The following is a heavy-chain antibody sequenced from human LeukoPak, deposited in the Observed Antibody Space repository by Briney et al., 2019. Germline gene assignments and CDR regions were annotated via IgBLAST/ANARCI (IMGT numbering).Heavy chain of an antibody. CDR1: GGSISSGSYY. D-gene: IGHD3-22*01. Sequence: PSETLSLTCTVSGGSISSGSYYWSWIRQPAGKGLEWIGRIYTSGSTNYNPSLKSRVTISVDTSKNQFSLKLSSVTAADTAVYYCARGGNDSSGYYADPYYYYYMDVWGKGTTVTVSS. V-gene: IGHV4-61*02. CDR3: ARGGNDSSGYYADPYYYYYMDV. J-gene: IGHJ6*03. CDR2: IYTSGST.